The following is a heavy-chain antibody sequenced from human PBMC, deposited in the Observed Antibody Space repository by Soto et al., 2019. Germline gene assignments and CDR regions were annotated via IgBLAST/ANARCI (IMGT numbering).Heavy chain of an antibody. CDR2: IYYSGST. V-gene: IGHV4-59*01. D-gene: IGHD6-6*01. J-gene: IGHJ3*02. CDR3: AREGPYSSSSSGGDAFDI. CDR1: GGSISSYY. Sequence: LSLTCTVSGGSISSYYWSWIRQPPGKGLEWIGYIYYSGSTNYNPSLKSRVTISVDTSKNQFSLKLSSVTAADTAVYYCAREGPYSSSSSGGDAFDIWGQGTMVT.